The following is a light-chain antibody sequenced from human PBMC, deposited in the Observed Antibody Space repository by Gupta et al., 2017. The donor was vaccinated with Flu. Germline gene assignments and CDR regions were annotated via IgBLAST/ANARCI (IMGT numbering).Light chain of an antibody. CDR3: QQLNGFPRT. CDR2: VAS. J-gene: IGKJ3*01. Sequence: GDRVTFTCRASQDISSELAWYQQRPGKAPKLLIYVASTLQSGVPSRFSGRGSGTEFTLTISSLQPEDIATYYCQQLNGFPRTFGPGTKVDLK. CDR1: QDISSE. V-gene: IGKV1-9*01.